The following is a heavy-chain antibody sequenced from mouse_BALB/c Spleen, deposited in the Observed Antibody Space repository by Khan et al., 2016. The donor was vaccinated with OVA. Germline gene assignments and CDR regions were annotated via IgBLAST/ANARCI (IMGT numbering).Heavy chain of an antibody. D-gene: IGHD1-1*01. CDR2: ISGGGSYT. J-gene: IGHJ1*01. CDR3: ARHKATVGYFDV. CDR1: GFTFSSYG. Sequence: EVELVESGGGLVKPGGSLKLSCAASGFTFSSYGMSWVRQTPEKSLEWVASISGGGSYTYYPDSVKGRFTISRDNAKNNLYLQMSSLRSEDTALYYCARHKATVGYFDVWGAGTTVTVSS. V-gene: IGHV5-9-2*01.